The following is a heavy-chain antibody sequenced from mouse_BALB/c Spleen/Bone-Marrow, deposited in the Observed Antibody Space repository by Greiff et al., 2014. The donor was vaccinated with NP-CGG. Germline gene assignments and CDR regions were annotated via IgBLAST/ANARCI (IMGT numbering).Heavy chain of an antibody. D-gene: IGHD2-3*01. CDR1: GFVFSSYD. CDR2: ISSGGGST. CDR3: ARHEDGYYDAMDY. V-gene: IGHV5-12-1*01. J-gene: IGHJ4*01. Sequence: EVHLVESGGGLVKPGGSLKLSCAASGFVFSSYDMSWVRQTPEKRLEWVAYISSGGGSTYYPDTVKGRFAISRDNAKNTLYLQMSSLKSEDTAMYYCARHEDGYYDAMDYWGQGTSVTVSS.